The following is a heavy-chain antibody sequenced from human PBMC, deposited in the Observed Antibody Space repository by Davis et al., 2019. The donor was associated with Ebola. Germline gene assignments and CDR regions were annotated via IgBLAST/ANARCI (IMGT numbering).Heavy chain of an antibody. Sequence: GGSLRLSCAASGFTFSSYSMNWVRQAPGKGLEWVSSISSSSSYIYYADSVKGRFTISRDNAKNSLYLQMNSLRAEDTAVYYCARDTGVYYDFWSGYAPFDYWGQGTLVTVSS. V-gene: IGHV3-21*01. D-gene: IGHD3-3*01. J-gene: IGHJ4*02. CDR2: ISSSSSYI. CDR3: ARDTGVYYDFWSGYAPFDY. CDR1: GFTFSSYS.